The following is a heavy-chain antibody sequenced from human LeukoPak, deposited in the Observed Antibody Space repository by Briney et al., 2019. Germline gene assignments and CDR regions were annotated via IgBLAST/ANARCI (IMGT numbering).Heavy chain of an antibody. J-gene: IGHJ4*02. CDR2: ISGSGGST. CDR1: GFTFSSYA. CDR3: AKVVGGIAVAGTGSVDY. Sequence: GGSLRLSCAASGFTFSSYAMSWVRQAPGKGLEWVSAISGSGGSTYYADSVKGRFTISRDNSKNTLYLQMNSLRAEDTAVYYCAKVVGGIAVAGTGSVDYWGQGTLVTVSP. V-gene: IGHV3-23*01. D-gene: IGHD6-19*01.